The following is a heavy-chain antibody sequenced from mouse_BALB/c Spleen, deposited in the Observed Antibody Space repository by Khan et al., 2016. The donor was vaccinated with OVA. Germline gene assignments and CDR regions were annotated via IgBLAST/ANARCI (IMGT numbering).Heavy chain of an antibody. J-gene: IGHJ4*01. CDR1: GYTFTNFG. CDR3: AILPYCSYTMAY. Sequence: QIQLVQSGPELKKPGETVKISCKASGYTFTNFGMNWVKQAPGKGLEWMGWINTYTGEPTYADDFKGRFAFSLETSASTAYLQLNNLKNEDTATYCCAILPYCSYTMAYWGQGTTVTVSS. CDR2: INTYTGEP. D-gene: IGHD2-10*01. V-gene: IGHV9-3-1*01.